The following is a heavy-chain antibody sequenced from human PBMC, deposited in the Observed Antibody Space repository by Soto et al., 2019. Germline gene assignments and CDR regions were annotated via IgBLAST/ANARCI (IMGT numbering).Heavy chain of an antibody. CDR2: VSAYNGNT. J-gene: IGHJ6*02. D-gene: IGHD6-13*01. CDR3: ARRDPIVEAGTSDYYGMDV. CDR1: GYTFTSYG. V-gene: IGHV1-18*01. Sequence: ASVKVSCKASGYTFTSYGISWVRQAPGQGLEWMGWVSAYNGNTNYAQKLQGRVTMTTDTSTSTAYMELRSLRSDDTAVYYCARRDPIVEAGTSDYYGMDVWGQGTTVTVSS.